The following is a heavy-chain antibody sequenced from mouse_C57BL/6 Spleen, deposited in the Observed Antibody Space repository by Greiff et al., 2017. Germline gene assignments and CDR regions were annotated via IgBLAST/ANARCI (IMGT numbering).Heavy chain of an antibody. D-gene: IGHD1-1*02. CDR1: GFTFSSYA. Sequence: EVKLVESGGGLVKPGGSLKLSCAASGFTFSSYAMSWVRQTPEKRLEWVATISDGGSYTYYPDNVKGRFTISRDNAKNNLYLQMSHLKSEDTAMYYCARVVARGYFDYWGQGTTLTVSS. J-gene: IGHJ2*01. V-gene: IGHV5-4*03. CDR2: ISDGGSYT. CDR3: ARVVARGYFDY.